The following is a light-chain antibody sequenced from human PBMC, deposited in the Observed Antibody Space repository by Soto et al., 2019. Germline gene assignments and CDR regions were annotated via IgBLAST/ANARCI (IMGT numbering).Light chain of an antibody. Sequence: FMLTQPHSVSESPGKTVTISCTRSSGNIASSSVQWYQQRPGSAPTTVIYEDRQRPSGVPDRFSGSIDASSNSASLTISGLKTEDEADYYCQSYDTTTPLVFGGGTKVTVL. CDR1: SGNIASSS. V-gene: IGLV6-57*04. CDR3: QSYDTTTPLV. CDR2: EDR. J-gene: IGLJ2*01.